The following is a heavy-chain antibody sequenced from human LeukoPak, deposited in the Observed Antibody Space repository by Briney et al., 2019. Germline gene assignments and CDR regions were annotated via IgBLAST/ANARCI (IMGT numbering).Heavy chain of an antibody. CDR3: ARDSPTVTTPFRYYYYYMDV. CDR1: GGSLSSYY. J-gene: IGHJ6*03. Sequence: KTSEPLSLTCTVSGGSLSSYYWSWIRQPPGKGLEWIGYIYYTGSTNYNLSLKGRVTISVDTSKNQFSLKLSSVTASDTAVYYCARDSPTVTTPFRYYYYYMDVWGKGTTVTVSS. CDR2: IYYTGST. V-gene: IGHV4-59*12. D-gene: IGHD4-17*01.